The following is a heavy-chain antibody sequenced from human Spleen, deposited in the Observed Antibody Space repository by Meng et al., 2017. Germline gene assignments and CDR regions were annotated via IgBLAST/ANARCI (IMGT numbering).Heavy chain of an antibody. V-gene: IGHV4-39*07. D-gene: IGHD3-16*01. CDR2: VYYSGIT. Sequence: LQLQESGPGLVKPSGTPTLTCACAGGSSSSGRYYWNWIRQAPGKGLEWIGSVYYSGITYYNPSLESRVTISVDTSKNQFSLKLSSVTAADTAVYYCARDLWELRYKAPFDPWGQGILVTVSS. CDR1: GGSSSSGRYY. CDR3: ARDLWELRYKAPFDP. J-gene: IGHJ5*02.